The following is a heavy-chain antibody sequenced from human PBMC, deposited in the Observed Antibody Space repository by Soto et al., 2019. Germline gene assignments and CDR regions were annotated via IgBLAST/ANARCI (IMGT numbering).Heavy chain of an antibody. Sequence: GESLKISCKGSGYSFTSYWIGWVRQMPGKGLEWMGIIYPGDSDTRYSPSFQGQVTISADKSISTAYLQWSSLKASDTAMYYCARRHNWNYGRTNHFDYWGQGTLVTVS. CDR1: GYSFTSYW. CDR2: IYPGDSDT. V-gene: IGHV5-51*01. D-gene: IGHD1-7*01. CDR3: ARRHNWNYGRTNHFDY. J-gene: IGHJ4*02.